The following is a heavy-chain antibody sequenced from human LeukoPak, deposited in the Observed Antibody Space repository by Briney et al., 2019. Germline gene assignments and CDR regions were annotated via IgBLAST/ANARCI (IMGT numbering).Heavy chain of an antibody. CDR3: ARDRTMVRRVKVIDY. CDR1: GGTFSSYA. V-gene: IGHV1-69*04. J-gene: IGHJ4*02. D-gene: IGHD3-10*01. Sequence: ASVKVSCKASGGTFSSYAISWVRQAPGQGLEWMGRIIPILGIANYAQKFQGRVTITADKSTSTAYMELSSLRSEDTAVYYCARDRTMVRRVKVIDYWGQGTLVTVSS. CDR2: IIPILGIA.